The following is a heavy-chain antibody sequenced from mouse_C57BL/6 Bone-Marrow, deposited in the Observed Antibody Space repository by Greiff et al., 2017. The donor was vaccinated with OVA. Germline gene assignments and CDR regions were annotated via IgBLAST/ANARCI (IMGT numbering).Heavy chain of an antibody. V-gene: IGHV5-4*01. CDR3: ARDPHSNYAMDY. CDR2: ISDGGSYT. J-gene: IGHJ4*01. D-gene: IGHD2-5*01. Sequence: EVNVVESGGGLVKPGGSLKLSCAASGFTFSSYAMSWVRQTPEKRLEWVATISDGGSYTYYPDNVKGRFTISRDNAKNNLYLQMSHLKSEDTAMYYCARDPHSNYAMDYWGQGTSVTVSS. CDR1: GFTFSSYA.